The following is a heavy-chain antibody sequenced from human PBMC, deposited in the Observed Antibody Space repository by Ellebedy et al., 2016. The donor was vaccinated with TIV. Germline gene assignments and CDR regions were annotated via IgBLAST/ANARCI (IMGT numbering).Heavy chain of an antibody. CDR1: GYTFTSYG. CDR3: ARGRWLQLLVYGMDV. Sequence: ASVKVSCXASGYTFTSYGISWVRQAPGQGLEWMGWISAYNGNTNYAQKFQGRVTITADESTSTAYMELSSLRSEDTAVYYCARGRWLQLLVYGMDVWGQGTTVTVSS. D-gene: IGHD5-24*01. CDR2: ISAYNGNT. V-gene: IGHV1-18*04. J-gene: IGHJ6*02.